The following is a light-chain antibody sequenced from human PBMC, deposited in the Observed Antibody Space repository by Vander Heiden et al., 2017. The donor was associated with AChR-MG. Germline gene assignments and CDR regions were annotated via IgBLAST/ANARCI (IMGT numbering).Light chain of an antibody. Sequence: SYVLTQPPSVSLAPGQTATITCGGNYIGSKGVHWYQQKPGQAPVLVMYDDRNRPSGIPERFSGSNSANTATLTISRVDAGDEADYYCQVWDRTSDHWVFGGGTNLSVL. V-gene: IGLV3-21*02. CDR1: YIGSKG. J-gene: IGLJ3*02. CDR3: QVWDRTSDHWV. CDR2: DDR.